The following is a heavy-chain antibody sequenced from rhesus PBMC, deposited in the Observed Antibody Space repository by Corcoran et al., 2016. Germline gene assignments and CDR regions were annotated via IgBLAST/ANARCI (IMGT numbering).Heavy chain of an antibody. Sequence: QLQLQESGPGLVKPSETLSVTCAVPGGSISSSYWRWIRQAPGKGLEWIGYIYGSGSSTNYNPSLKSRVTLSVDTSKSQLSLKLSSVTAADTAVYYCASESYYSGSSLHYWGQGVLVTVSS. CDR1: GGSISSSY. D-gene: IGHD3-16*01. J-gene: IGHJ4*01. V-gene: IGHV4-169*02. CDR2: IYGSGSST. CDR3: ASESYYSGSSLHY.